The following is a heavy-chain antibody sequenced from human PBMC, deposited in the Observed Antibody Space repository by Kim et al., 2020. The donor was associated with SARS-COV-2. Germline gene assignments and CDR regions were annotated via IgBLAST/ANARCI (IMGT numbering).Heavy chain of an antibody. V-gene: IGHV4-59*01. CDR1: YGSISSYS. J-gene: IGHJ3*02. Sequence: SETLSLTCTVSYGSISSYSWSWIRQPQGKGLEWIGYIYFSGSTNYNPSLKRRLTISVDTSKNQFSLTLSFATASATAAYYCEWAPDSSGLYHAAFGIWG. D-gene: IGHD6-19*01. CDR2: IYFSGST. CDR3: EWAPDSSGLYHAAFGI.